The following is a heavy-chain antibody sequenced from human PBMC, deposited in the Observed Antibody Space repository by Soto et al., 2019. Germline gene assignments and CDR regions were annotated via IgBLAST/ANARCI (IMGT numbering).Heavy chain of an antibody. CDR3: AKDPSPGIAVAVYFDY. Sequence: GGSLRLSCAASGFTFDDYAMHWVRQAPGKGLEWVSGISWNSGSIGYADSVKGRVTISRDNAKNSLYLQMNSLRAEDTALYYCAKDPSPGIAVAVYFDYWGQGTLVTVSS. CDR2: ISWNSGSI. V-gene: IGHV3-9*01. D-gene: IGHD6-19*01. CDR1: GFTFDDYA. J-gene: IGHJ4*02.